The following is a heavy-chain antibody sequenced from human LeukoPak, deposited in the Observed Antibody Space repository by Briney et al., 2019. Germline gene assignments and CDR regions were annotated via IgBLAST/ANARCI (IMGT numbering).Heavy chain of an antibody. CDR1: GFTFSSYS. V-gene: IGHV3-21*01. CDR3: ARDGDIITGRGQNRWFDP. J-gene: IGHJ5*02. CDR2: ISSSKSYT. D-gene: IGHD1-20*01. Sequence: GGSLRLSCAASGFTFSSYSMNWVRQAPGKGLEWVSSISSSKSYTYYADSVKGRLTISRDNAKNSLYLQMNSLRAEDTAVYYCARDGDIITGRGQNRWFDPWGQGTLVTVSS.